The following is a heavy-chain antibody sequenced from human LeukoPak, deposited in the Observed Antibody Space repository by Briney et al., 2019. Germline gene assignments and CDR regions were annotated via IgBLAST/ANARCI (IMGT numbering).Heavy chain of an antibody. Sequence: SETLSLTCTVSGGSVSSGSYYWSWIRQPPGKGLEWIGYIYYSGSTNYNPSLKSRVTISVDTSKNQFSLKLSSVTAADTAVYYCAGDVWSTAAEDYWGQGTLVTVSS. CDR3: AGDVWSTAAEDY. J-gene: IGHJ4*02. V-gene: IGHV4-61*01. CDR2: IYYSGST. CDR1: GGSVSSGSYY. D-gene: IGHD6-13*01.